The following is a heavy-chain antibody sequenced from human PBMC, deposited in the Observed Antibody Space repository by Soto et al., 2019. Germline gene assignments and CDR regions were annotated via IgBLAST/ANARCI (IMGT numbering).Heavy chain of an antibody. CDR2: INAYDSKT. CDR1: GYTFTCYG. J-gene: IGHJ5*01. CDR3: ARVLPPFDS. V-gene: IGHV1-18*01. Sequence: QVQLVQSGAEVKKPGASVKVSCKASGYTFTCYGISWVRQAPGQGLEWKGWINAYDSKTNYAQNRQGRVTTTTDPSTNTAYMELTRVRSERTAVYSCARVLPPFDSWGQGTLVTVSS.